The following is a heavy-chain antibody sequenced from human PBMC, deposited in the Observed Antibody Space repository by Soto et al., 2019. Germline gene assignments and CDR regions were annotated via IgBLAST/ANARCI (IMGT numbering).Heavy chain of an antibody. CDR1: GGSFSSYA. CDR2: IIPSFGTP. Sequence: QVQLVQSGDEVKKPGSSVKVSCKASGGSFSSYAFSWVRQAPGQGLEWMGGIIPSFGTPNYAQRFQGRVIISADESTTTVYMDLRRLRSEDTAVYYCARGSSSTVGPTGWFDRWGQGTLVTVSS. CDR3: ARGSSSTVGPTGWFDR. V-gene: IGHV1-69*01. D-gene: IGHD1-26*01. J-gene: IGHJ5*02.